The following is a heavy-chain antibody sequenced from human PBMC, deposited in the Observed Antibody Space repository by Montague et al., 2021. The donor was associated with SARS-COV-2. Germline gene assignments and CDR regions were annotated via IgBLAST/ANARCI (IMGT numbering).Heavy chain of an antibody. Sequence: SLRLSCAASGFTFSSYSMNWVRQAPGKGLEWVSFISSSSSYIYYADSVKGRFTISRDNAKNSLYLQMNSLRAEDTAVYYCAREIDGIALVVVVIHYYYYAMDVWGQGTTVTVSS. CDR2: ISSSSSYI. CDR3: AREIDGIALVVVVIHYYYYAMDV. V-gene: IGHV3-21*01. CDR1: GFTFSSYS. D-gene: IGHD3-22*01. J-gene: IGHJ6*02.